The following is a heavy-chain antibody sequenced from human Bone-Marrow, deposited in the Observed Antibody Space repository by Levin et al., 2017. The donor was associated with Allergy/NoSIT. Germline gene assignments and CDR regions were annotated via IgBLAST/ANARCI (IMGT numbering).Heavy chain of an antibody. V-gene: IGHV3-33*01. CDR1: GFTFSSYG. Sequence: AGGSLRLSCAASGFTFSSYGMHWVRQAPGKGLEWVAVIWYDGSNKYYADSVKGRFTISRDNSKNTLYLQMNSLRAEDTAVYYCARGLRDIVVVPAAISRSTYHTPEIEYDFWSCWTNCGYGMDVWGQGTTVTVSS. CDR3: ARGLRDIVVVPAAISRSTYHTPEIEYDFWSCWTNCGYGMDV. CDR2: IWYDGSNK. J-gene: IGHJ6*02. D-gene: IGHD2-2*02.